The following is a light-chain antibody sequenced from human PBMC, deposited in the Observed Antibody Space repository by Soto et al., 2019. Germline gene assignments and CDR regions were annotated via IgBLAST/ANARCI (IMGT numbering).Light chain of an antibody. CDR2: EVS. CDR1: SSDVGAYNY. CDR3: SSYTSSTTPVK. J-gene: IGLJ2*01. V-gene: IGLV2-14*01. Sequence: QSALTQPASVSGSPGQSITISCTGTSSDVGAYNYVSWYQQHPGKAPKLMIYEVSNRPSGVSNRFSGSKSGNTASLTISGLHAEDEAVYYCSSYTSSTTPVKFGGGTKLTVL.